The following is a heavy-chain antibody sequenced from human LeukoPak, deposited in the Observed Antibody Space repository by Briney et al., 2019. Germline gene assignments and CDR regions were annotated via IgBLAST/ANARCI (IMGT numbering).Heavy chain of an antibody. J-gene: IGHJ4*02. CDR3: AKDRTHRRYYDSTGCYNQYDY. CDR1: GFTFSRYE. CDR2: ISSGSSTT. D-gene: IGHD3-22*01. Sequence: GGSLRLSCAASGFTFSRYEMNWVRQAPGKGLDWVSYISSGSSTTYYADSVKGRFTISRDNAKNSLYLQMNSLRAEDTAIYYCAKDRTHRRYYDSTGCYNQYDYWGQGALVTVSS. V-gene: IGHV3-48*03.